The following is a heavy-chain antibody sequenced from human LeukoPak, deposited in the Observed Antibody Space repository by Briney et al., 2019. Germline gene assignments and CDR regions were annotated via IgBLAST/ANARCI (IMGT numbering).Heavy chain of an antibody. CDR3: ARGIGSGGSWSLARYYYYMDV. CDR2: IVVGSGNT. Sequence: SVKVSCKASGFTFTSSAMQWVRQARGQRLEWIGWIVVGSGNTNYAQKFQERVTITRDMSTSTAYMELSSLRSEDTAVYYCARGIGSGGSWSLARYYYYMDVWGKGTTVTVSS. CDR1: GFTFTSSA. D-gene: IGHD2-15*01. V-gene: IGHV1-58*02. J-gene: IGHJ6*03.